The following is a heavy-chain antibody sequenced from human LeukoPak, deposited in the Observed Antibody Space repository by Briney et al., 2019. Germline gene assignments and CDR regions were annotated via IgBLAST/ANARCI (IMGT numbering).Heavy chain of an antibody. CDR2: INAGNGNT. J-gene: IGHJ4*02. V-gene: IGHV1-3*01. Sequence: ASVKVSCKASGYTFTGYYMHWVRQAPGQGLEWMGWINAGNGNTKYSQKFQGRVTITRDTSASTAYMELSSLRSEDTAVYYCARGNYGDYEMDYWGQGTLVTVSS. CDR3: ARGNYGDYEMDY. CDR1: GYTFTGYY. D-gene: IGHD4-17*01.